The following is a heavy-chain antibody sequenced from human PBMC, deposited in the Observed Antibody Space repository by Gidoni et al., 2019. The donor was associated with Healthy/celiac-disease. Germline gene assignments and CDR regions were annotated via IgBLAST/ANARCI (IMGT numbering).Heavy chain of an antibody. Sequence: EVQLVESGVGLVKPGGSLRLSCASSGFPFRSYSMNWVRQAPGKGLEWVSAISSSSSYTYYADSVKCRFTISRDNAKNSLYLQMNSLRAEDTAVYYCARVRPTELPDSFDIWGQGPMVTVSS. V-gene: IGHV3-21*01. J-gene: IGHJ3*02. CDR3: ARVRPTELPDSFDI. CDR1: GFPFRSYS. D-gene: IGHD1-7*01. CDR2: ISSSSSYT.